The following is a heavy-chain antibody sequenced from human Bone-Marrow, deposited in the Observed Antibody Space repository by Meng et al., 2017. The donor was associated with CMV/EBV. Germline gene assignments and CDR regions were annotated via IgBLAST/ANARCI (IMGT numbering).Heavy chain of an antibody. J-gene: IGHJ4*02. Sequence: QVQLQQWGAGLLKPSEXLSLTCAVYGGSFSGYYWSLIRQPPGKGLEWIGEINHSGSTNYNPSLKSRVTISVDTSKNQFSLKLSSVTAADTAVYYCARGRGVEYDYVWGTNFDYWGQGTLVTVSS. V-gene: IGHV4-34*01. CDR1: GGSFSGYY. CDR2: INHSGST. D-gene: IGHD3-16*01. CDR3: ARGRGVEYDYVWGTNFDY.